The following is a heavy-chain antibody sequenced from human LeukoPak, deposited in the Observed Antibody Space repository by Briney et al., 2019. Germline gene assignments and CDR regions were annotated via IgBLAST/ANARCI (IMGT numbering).Heavy chain of an antibody. CDR3: ARHYTSKADYFDY. CDR2: IYHSGST. J-gene: IGHJ4*02. CDR1: GGSISSSNW. D-gene: IGHD3-3*01. V-gene: IGHV4-4*02. Sequence: SGTLSLTCAVSGGSISSSNWWSWVRQPPGKGLEWIGEIYHSGSTNYNPSLKSRVTISVDKSKNQFSLNLTTVTAADTAVYYCARHYTSKADYFDYWGQGTLVTVSS.